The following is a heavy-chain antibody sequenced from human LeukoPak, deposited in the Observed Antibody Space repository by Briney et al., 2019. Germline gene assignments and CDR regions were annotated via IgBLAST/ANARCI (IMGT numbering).Heavy chain of an antibody. CDR2: INHTGST. Sequence: PSETLSLTCGVNGGSLSGYYCWSWIRQAPGKGLEWIGEINHTGSTNYNPSLKSRVTMSVDTSKKQFSLKLSSVTAADTAVYYCARGVLGDYPDYWGQGTLVTVSS. V-gene: IGHV4-34*01. CDR1: GGSLSGYY. D-gene: IGHD3-16*01. J-gene: IGHJ4*02. CDR3: ARGVLGDYPDY.